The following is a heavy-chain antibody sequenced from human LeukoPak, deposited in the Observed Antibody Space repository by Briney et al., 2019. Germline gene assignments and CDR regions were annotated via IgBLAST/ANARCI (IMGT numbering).Heavy chain of an antibody. V-gene: IGHV1-2*02. CDR2: INPNSGGT. D-gene: IGHD3-10*01. CDR3: ARLLLWFGELPDY. J-gene: IGHJ4*02. Sequence: ASVKVSCKASGYTFTGYYMHWVRQAPGQGLEWMGWINPNSGGTNYAQKFQGRVTTTRDTSISTAYMELSRLRSDDTAVYYCARLLLWFGELPDYWGQGTLVTVSS. CDR1: GYTFTGYY.